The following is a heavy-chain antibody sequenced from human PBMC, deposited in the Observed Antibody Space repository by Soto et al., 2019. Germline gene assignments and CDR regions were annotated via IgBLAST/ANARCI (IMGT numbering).Heavy chain of an antibody. CDR3: ARYDYYDSSGYNQGYFDY. Sequence: SGPTLVNPTQTLTLTCTFSGFSLSTSGMCVSWIRQPPGKALEWLALIDWDDDKYYSTSLKTRLTISKDTSKNQVVLTMTNMDPVDTATYYCARYDYYDSSGYNQGYFDYWGQGTLVTSPQ. CDR2: IDWDDDK. J-gene: IGHJ4*02. CDR1: GFSLSTSGMC. V-gene: IGHV2-70*01. D-gene: IGHD3-22*01.